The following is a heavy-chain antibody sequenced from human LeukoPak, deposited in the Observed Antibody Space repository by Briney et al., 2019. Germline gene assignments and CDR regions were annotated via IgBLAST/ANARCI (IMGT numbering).Heavy chain of an antibody. CDR1: GGSISSSSYY. CDR3: AREMITFGGVIVLDY. J-gene: IGHJ4*02. V-gene: IGHV4-39*07. CDR2: IYYSGST. D-gene: IGHD3-16*02. Sequence: SETLSLTCTVSGGSISSSSYYWGWIRQPPGKGLEWIGSIYYSGSTYYNPSLKSRVTISVDTSKNQFSLKLSSVTAADTAVYYCAREMITFGGVIVLDYWGQGTLVTVSS.